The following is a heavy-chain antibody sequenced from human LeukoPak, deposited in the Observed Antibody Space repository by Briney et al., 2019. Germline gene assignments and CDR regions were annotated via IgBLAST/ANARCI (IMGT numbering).Heavy chain of an antibody. D-gene: IGHD6-6*01. CDR3: ARDRRRGYSSSSGNWFDP. V-gene: IGHV1-2*02. J-gene: IGHJ5*02. CDR2: INPNSGGT. CDR1: GYTFTGYY. Sequence: ASVKVSCKASGYTFTGYYIHWVRQAPGQGLEWMGWINPNSGGTNYAQKFQGRVTVTRDTSISTAYMELSRLRSDDTAVYYCARDRRRGYSSSSGNWFDPWGQGTLVTVSS.